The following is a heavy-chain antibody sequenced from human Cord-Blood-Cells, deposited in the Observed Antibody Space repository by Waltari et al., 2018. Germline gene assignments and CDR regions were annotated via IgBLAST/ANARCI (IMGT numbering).Heavy chain of an antibody. D-gene: IGHD2-2*03. V-gene: IGHV4-34*01. CDR2: INHSGST. J-gene: IGHJ4*02. Sequence: QVQLQQWGAGLLKPSETLSLTCAVYGGSFSGYYWSWLRQPPGKGLEWIGEINHSGSTNYNPSLKSRVTISVDTSKNQFSLKLSSVTAADTAVYYCARGGYCSSTSCYGLDYWGQGTLVTVSS. CDR1: GGSFSGYY. CDR3: ARGGYCSSTSCYGLDY.